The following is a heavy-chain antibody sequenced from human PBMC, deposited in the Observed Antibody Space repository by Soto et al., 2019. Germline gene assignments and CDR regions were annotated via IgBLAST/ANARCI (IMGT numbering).Heavy chain of an antibody. CDR3: ATADIVVVFGRYRYDPCDP. CDR1: GGTFSSHG. Sequence: QVQLVQSGAEVKKPGSSVKVSCKASGGTFSSHGINWIRQAPGQGLEWMGGIIPSFSTTNYAQKFQCRVTITSVEYTSTAYMELGILRSEDTAVYYWATADIVVVFGRYRYDPCDPWGEATLVNVSS. J-gene: IGHJ5*02. V-gene: IGHV1-69*01. CDR2: IIPSFSTT. D-gene: IGHD2-15*01.